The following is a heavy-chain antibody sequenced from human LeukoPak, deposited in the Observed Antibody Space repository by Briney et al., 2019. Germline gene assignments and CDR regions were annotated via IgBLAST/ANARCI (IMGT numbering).Heavy chain of an antibody. CDR3: ARPSDCSSTSCRYFDY. D-gene: IGHD2-2*01. CDR2: IYYSGST. CDR1: GGSISSYY. V-gene: IGHV4-59*12. Sequence: SETLSLTCTVSGGSISSYYWSWIRQPPGKGLEWIGYIYYSGSTNYNPSLKSRVTISVDTSKNQFSLKLSSVTAADTAVYYCARPSDCSSTSCRYFDYWGQGTLVTVSS. J-gene: IGHJ4*02.